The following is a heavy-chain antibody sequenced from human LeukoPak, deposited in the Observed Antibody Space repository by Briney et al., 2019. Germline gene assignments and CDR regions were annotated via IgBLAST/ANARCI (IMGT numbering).Heavy chain of an antibody. Sequence: GGSLRVSCAASGFTFSSYGMHWVRQAPGKGLEWVAVISYDGSNKYYADSVKGRFTISRDNSKNTLYLQMNSLRAEDTAVYYCAKDLGNGGNFDYWGQGTLVTVSS. CDR2: ISYDGSNK. CDR3: AKDLGNGGNFDY. CDR1: GFTFSSYG. V-gene: IGHV3-30*18. D-gene: IGHD3-16*01. J-gene: IGHJ4*02.